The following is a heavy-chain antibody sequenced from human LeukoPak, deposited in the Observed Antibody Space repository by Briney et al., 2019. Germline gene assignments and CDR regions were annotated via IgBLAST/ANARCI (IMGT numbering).Heavy chain of an antibody. D-gene: IGHD2-2*01. J-gene: IGHJ5*02. CDR2: IYYSGST. Sequence: SETPSLTCTVSGGSISSSYYWGWIRQPPGKGLKWIGSIYYSGSTYYNPSLKSRVTISVDTSKNQFSLKLSSVTAADTAVYYCARDSPDCSSTSCYPPDNWFDPWGQGTLVTVSS. CDR1: GGSISSSYY. CDR3: ARDSPDCSSTSCYPPDNWFDP. V-gene: IGHV4-39*07.